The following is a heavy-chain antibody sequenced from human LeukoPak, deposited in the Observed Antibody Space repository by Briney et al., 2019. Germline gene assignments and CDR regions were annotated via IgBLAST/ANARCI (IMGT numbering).Heavy chain of an antibody. CDR3: ARGTLVGATWAYDAFDI. CDR2: IYSGGST. D-gene: IGHD1-26*01. J-gene: IGHJ3*02. CDR1: GFTVSSNY. V-gene: IGHV3-53*04. Sequence: GGSLRLSCAASGFTVSSNYMSWVRQAPGKGLEWVSVIYSGGSTYYADSVKGRFTISRHNSKNTLYLQMNSLRAEDTAVYYCARGTLVGATWAYDAFDIWGQGTMVTVSS.